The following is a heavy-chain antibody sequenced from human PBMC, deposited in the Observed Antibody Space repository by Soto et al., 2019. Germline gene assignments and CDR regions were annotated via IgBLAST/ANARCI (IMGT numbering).Heavy chain of an antibody. J-gene: IGHJ6*03. D-gene: IGHD2-8*01. CDR3: AIVEGTRTTNFYHYMDV. V-gene: IGHV1-69*02. CDR2: IIPKLGIT. Sequence: VQLVQSGAEVKRPGSSVKVSCKAPVGTFSDYNIAWVRQARGQGLEWMGRIIPKLGITNYAHKFQDRVSITADNYTITAYMELTSLRYEDTAVYFCAIVEGTRTTNFYHYMDVGGEGTSVTVS. CDR1: VGTFSDYN.